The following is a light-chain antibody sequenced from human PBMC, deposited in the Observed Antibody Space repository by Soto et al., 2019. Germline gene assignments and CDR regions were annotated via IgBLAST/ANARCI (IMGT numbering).Light chain of an antibody. J-gene: IGKJ5*01. CDR3: QQSSNWPIT. Sequence: EIVLTQYPGTLSLSPGERATLSCRASQSVSRSDLAWYQQRPDQAPRLLIYDAFNRATGIPARFSGSGSGTDFTLTISSLEPEEFAVYYCQQSSNWPITFGQGTRLEIK. CDR1: QSVSRSD. CDR2: DAF. V-gene: IGKV3-11*01.